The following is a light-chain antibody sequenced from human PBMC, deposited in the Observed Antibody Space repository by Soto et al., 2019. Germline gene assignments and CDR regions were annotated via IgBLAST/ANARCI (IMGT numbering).Light chain of an antibody. CDR3: LQGYNYPRT. J-gene: IGKJ1*01. Sequence: AIQMTQSPSSLSASVGDRVTITCRASQGIGNDLGWYQQKPGKAPKLLIHGASSLQSGVPSRFSGSGSGTDFTLTISSLQPEDFATYYCLQGYNYPRTFGQGTKVEIK. CDR2: GAS. V-gene: IGKV1-6*01. CDR1: QGIGND.